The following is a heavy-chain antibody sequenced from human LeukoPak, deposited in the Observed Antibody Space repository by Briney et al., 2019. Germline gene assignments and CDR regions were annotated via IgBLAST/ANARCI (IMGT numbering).Heavy chain of an antibody. V-gene: IGHV4-31*03. CDR3: ARYSSSSAVDY. CDR1: GGSISSGDYY. CDR2: IYYSGST. Sequence: SETLSLTCTVSGGSISSGDYYWSWIRQHPGKGLEWIGYIYYSGSTYYNPSLKSRVTISVDTSKNQFSLKLSSVTAADTAVYYCARYSSSSAVDYWGQGTLVTVSS. D-gene: IGHD6-6*01. J-gene: IGHJ4*02.